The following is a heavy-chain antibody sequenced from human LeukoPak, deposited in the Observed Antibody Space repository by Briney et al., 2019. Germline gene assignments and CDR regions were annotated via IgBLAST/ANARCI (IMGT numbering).Heavy chain of an antibody. CDR2: IGSSDSTT. CDR1: GFTFSSYE. V-gene: IGHV3-48*03. CDR3: ARSIVGATADYYYYYMDV. Sequence: PGGSLRLSCVASGFTFSSYEMNWVRQAPGKGLEWLSYIGSSDSTTHYADSVKGRFSISRDNAKNSLYLQMNSLRAEDTAVYYCARSIVGATADYYYYYMDVWGKGTTVTISS. D-gene: IGHD1-26*01. J-gene: IGHJ6*03.